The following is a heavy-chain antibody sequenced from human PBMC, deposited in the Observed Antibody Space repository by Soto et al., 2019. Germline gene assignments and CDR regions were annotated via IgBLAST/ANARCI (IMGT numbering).Heavy chain of an antibody. D-gene: IGHD3-16*01. V-gene: IGHV4-4*02. J-gene: IGHJ6*02. CDR3: PSVSGSYYYGMDV. CDR2: IYHSGST. CDR1: GGSISSSNW. Sequence: PSETLSLTCAVSGGSISSSNWWSWVRQPPGKGLEWIGEIYHSGSTNYNPSLKSRVTISVDKSKNQFSLKLSSVTAADTAVYYWPSVSGSYYYGMDVCGQRHTVTVSS.